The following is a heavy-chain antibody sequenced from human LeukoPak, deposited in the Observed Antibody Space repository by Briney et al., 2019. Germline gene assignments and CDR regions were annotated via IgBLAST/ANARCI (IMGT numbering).Heavy chain of an antibody. CDR2: IYHSGST. CDR3: ARMVGPRYFDL. D-gene: IGHD1-26*01. Sequence: SETLSLTFTVSGYSLTSGYYWGWIRQPPGKGLEWIGSIYHSGSTFYNPSLKSRVTISVDPSKNQFSLKLSSVTAADTAVHYCARMVGPRYFDLWGRGTLVTVSS. V-gene: IGHV4-38-2*02. J-gene: IGHJ2*01. CDR1: GYSLTSGYY.